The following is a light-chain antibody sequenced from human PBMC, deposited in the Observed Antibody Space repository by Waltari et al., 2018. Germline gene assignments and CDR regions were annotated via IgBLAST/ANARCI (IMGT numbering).Light chain of an antibody. J-gene: IGLJ3*02. CDR1: SSNIGSYY. Sequence: QSVLTQPPSASGTPGQRVTISCSGSSSNIGSYYVYWYQQLSGTAPKLLIYRNNERPSGVPDRFSGAKSGTSASLAITGRRSEDESHYYCATWDDSLTGWVFGGGTKLAVL. CDR3: ATWDDSLTGWV. CDR2: RNN. V-gene: IGLV1-47*01.